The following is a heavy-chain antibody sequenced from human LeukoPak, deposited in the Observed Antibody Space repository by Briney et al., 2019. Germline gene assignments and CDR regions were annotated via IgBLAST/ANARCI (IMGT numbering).Heavy chain of an antibody. V-gene: IGHV1-24*01. D-gene: IGHD6-13*01. CDR1: GFPLIELS. CDR3: ATDPMGASYSDVHDN. J-gene: IGHJ4*02. CDR2: FDPADVGT. Sequence: ASVKVSCKVSGFPLIELSMYWVRQAPGKGLEGIGGFDPADVGTFYAQKFQARVTITADTSTHTFYMLVNSLRSDDTAVYYCATDPMGASYSDVHDNWGQGTLVAVSS.